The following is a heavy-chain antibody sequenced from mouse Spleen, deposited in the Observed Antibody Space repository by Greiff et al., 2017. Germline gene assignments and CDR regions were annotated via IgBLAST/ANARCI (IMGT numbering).Heavy chain of an antibody. V-gene: IGHV1S130*01. J-gene: IGHJ1*01. CDR3: ARSDYYGSSHWYFDV. Sequence: QVQLQQSGSVLVRPGASVKLSCKASGYTFTSSWMHWAKQRPGQGLEWIGEIHPNSGNTNYNEKFKGKATLTVDTSSSTAYVDLSSLTSEDSAVYYCARSDYYGSSHWYFDVWGAGTTVTVSS. CDR1: GYTFTSSW. CDR2: IHPNSGNT. D-gene: IGHD1-1*01.